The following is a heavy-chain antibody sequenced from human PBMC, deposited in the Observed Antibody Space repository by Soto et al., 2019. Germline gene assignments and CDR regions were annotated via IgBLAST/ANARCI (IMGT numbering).Heavy chain of an antibody. CDR1: GASISGFY. V-gene: IGHV4-4*07. D-gene: IGHD1-1*01. J-gene: IGHJ5*02. CDR3: VRDGTKTLRDWFDP. CDR2: IYATGTT. Sequence: SETLSLTCTVSGASISGFYCSWIRKSAGKGLEWIGRIYATGTTDYNPSLKSRVMMSVGTSKKQFSLKLRSVTAADTAVYYCVRDGTKTLRDWFDPWGQGISVTVYS.